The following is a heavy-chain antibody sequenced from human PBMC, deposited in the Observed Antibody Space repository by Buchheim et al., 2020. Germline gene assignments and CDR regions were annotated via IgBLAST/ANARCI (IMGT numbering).Heavy chain of an antibody. J-gene: IGHJ6*02. CDR3: ARECYDFWSGFMYYYYGMDV. V-gene: IGHV3-33*01. CDR2: IWYDGSNK. D-gene: IGHD3-3*01. Sequence: QVQLVESGGGVVQPGRSLRLSCAASGFTFSSYGMRWVRQAPGKGLEWVAVIWYDGSNKYYADSVKGRFTISRDNSKNTLYLQMNSLRAEDTAVYYCARECYDFWSGFMYYYYGMDVWGQGTT. CDR1: GFTFSSYG.